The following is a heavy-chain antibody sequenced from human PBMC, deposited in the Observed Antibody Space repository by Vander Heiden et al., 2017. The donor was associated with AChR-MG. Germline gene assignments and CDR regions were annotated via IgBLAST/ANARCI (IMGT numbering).Heavy chain of an antibody. V-gene: IGHV4-59*01. CDR2: ISDSGSS. D-gene: IGHD1-1*01. CDR1: GDSISAYY. Sequence: QLQLQESGPGLVKPSETLSLTCFVSGDSISAYYWSWIRQPPGKGLEWIGHISDSGSSIYNPSLKSRVTMSLDTSKNQFSLKLSSVTAADTAVYYCGRAPPVQLERRGRGPYYCDYWGQGTLVTVSS. J-gene: IGHJ4*02. CDR3: GRAPPVQLERRGRGPYYCDY.